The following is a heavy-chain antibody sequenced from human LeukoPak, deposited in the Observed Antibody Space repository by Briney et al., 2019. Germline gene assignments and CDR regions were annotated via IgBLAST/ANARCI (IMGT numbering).Heavy chain of an antibody. CDR1: GFSLSTSGVG. Sequence: SGPTLVNPTQTLTLTCTFSGFSLSTSGVGVGWIRQPPGKALEWLALIYWTDDKRYSPSLKSRLTITKDTSKNQVVLTMTNMGPVDTATYYCAHRRVVSAAGDYEIDYWGQGTLVTVSS. D-gene: IGHD6-13*01. CDR3: AHRRVVSAAGDYEIDY. J-gene: IGHJ4*02. CDR2: IYWTDDK. V-gene: IGHV2-5*01.